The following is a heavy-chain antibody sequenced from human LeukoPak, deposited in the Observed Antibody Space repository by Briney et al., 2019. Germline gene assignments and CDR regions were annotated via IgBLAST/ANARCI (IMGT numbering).Heavy chain of an antibody. CDR3: AREVGPIVLMLYEVPNWFDP. V-gene: IGHV1-18*01. CDR2: ISAYNGNT. Sequence: ASVKVSCKASGYTFTSYGISWVRQAPGQGLEWMGWISAYNGNTNYAQKLQGRVTMTTDTSTSTAYMELRSLRSDDTAVYYCAREVGPIVLMLYEVPNWFDPWGQGTLVTVSS. D-gene: IGHD2-8*01. J-gene: IGHJ5*02. CDR1: GYTFTSYG.